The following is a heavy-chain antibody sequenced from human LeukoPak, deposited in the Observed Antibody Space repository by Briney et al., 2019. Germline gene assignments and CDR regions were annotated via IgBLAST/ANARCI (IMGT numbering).Heavy chain of an antibody. V-gene: IGHV4-59*01. J-gene: IGHJ4*02. D-gene: IGHD4-17*01. Sequence: SETLSLTCTVSGGSISSYYWSWIRQPPGKGLEWIGYIYYSGSTNYSPSLKSRVAISVDTSKNQFSLKLSSVTAADTAVYYCAGVTSRPGAYGDHFDYWGQGTLVTVSS. CDR3: AGVTSRPGAYGDHFDY. CDR2: IYYSGST. CDR1: GGSISSYY.